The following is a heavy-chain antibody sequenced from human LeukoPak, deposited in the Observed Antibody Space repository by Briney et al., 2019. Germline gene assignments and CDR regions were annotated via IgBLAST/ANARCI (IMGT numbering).Heavy chain of an antibody. V-gene: IGHV3-53*01. J-gene: IGHJ4*02. CDR1: GFTFGDYT. CDR2: IYSGGST. D-gene: IGHD3-22*01. CDR3: SRGYYGDD. Sequence: GGSLRLSCTASGFTFGDYTMSWFRQAPGKGLEWVSVIYSGGSTYYADSVKGRFTISRDNSKNTLYLQMNSLRAEDTAVYYCSRGYYGDDWGQGTLVTVSS.